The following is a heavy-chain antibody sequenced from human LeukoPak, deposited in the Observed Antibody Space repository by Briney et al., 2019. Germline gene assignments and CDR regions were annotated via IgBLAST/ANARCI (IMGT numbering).Heavy chain of an antibody. J-gene: IGHJ2*01. Sequence: GGSLRLSCTASGFTLSCFGMHWVGQAPGKGLEGVAVISDDGSNTYYADSVKGRFTISRDNSKNTLYLQLNSLRAEDTAVYYCAKDADTATIIYWSFDLWGRGTLVTVSS. CDR3: AKDADTATIIYWSFDL. CDR1: GFTLSCFG. CDR2: ISDDGSNT. D-gene: IGHD5-18*01. V-gene: IGHV3-30*18.